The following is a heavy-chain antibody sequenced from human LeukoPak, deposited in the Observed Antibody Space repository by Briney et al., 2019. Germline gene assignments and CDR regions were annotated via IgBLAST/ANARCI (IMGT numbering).Heavy chain of an antibody. CDR3: ARVRLGELLSYFDY. V-gene: IGHV1-2*02. CDR1: GYTFTGYY. J-gene: IGHJ4*02. Sequence: ASVKVSCKASGYTFTGYYMHWVRQAPGQGLEWMGWINPNSGGTNYAQKFQGRVTMTRDTSFSTAYMELSRLRSDDTAVYYCARVRLGELLSYFDYWGQGTLVTVSS. CDR2: INPNSGGT. D-gene: IGHD3-10*01.